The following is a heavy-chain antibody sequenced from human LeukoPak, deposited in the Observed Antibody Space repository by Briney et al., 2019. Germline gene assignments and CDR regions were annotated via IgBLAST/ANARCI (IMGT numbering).Heavy chain of an antibody. CDR1: VYTFTGYY. V-gene: IGHV1-2*02. J-gene: IGHJ4*02. Sequence: ASVNVSCKASVYTFTGYYMHWVRQAPGQGLEWMGWINPNSGVTNYAQKFQGRVTMTRDTSISTVYMELSRLRSDDTAVYYCARQGALVKGIDYWGQGTLVTVSS. D-gene: IGHD6-13*01. CDR2: INPNSGVT. CDR3: ARQGALVKGIDY.